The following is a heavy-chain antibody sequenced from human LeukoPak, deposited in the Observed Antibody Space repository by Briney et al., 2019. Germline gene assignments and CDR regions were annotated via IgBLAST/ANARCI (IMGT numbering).Heavy chain of an antibody. CDR3: EKDSHLDV. Sequence: ETLSLTCTVSGGSISGTDLYWGWIRQLPGKGLEWIGNIHSGGNSFCNPSLKSRVTISVDTSKNQFSLRLSSVTAADTAVYYCEKDSHLDVWGQGTTVTVSS. CDR2: IHSGGNS. J-gene: IGHJ6*02. V-gene: IGHV4-39*01. D-gene: IGHD2-15*01. CDR1: GGSISGTDLY.